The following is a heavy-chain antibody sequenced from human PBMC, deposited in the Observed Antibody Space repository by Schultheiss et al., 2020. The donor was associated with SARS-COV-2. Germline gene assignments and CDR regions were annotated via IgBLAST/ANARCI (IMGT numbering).Heavy chain of an antibody. CDR3: ASYLGDYDY. CDR1: GGSISSYY. J-gene: IGHJ4*02. V-gene: IGHV4-59*01. CDR2: INHSGST. Sequence: SETLSLTCTVSGGSISSYYWSWIRQPPGKGLEWIGEINHSGSTNYNPSLKSRVTMSVDTSKNQFSLKLSSVTAADTAVYYCASYLGDYDYWGQGTLVTVSS. D-gene: IGHD4-17*01.